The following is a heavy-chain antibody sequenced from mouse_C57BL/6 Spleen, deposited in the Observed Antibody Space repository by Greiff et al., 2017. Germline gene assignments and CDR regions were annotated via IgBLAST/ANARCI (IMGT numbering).Heavy chain of an antibody. CDR3: ARWGDRDYFDY. CDR1: GYTFTSYW. J-gene: IGHJ2*01. V-gene: IGHV1-52*01. Sequence: VQLQQPGAELVRPGSSVKLSCKASGYTFTSYWMHWVKQRPIQGLEWIGNIDPSDSETHYNQKFKDKATLTVDKSSSTAYMQLSSLTSEDSAVYYCARWGDRDYFDYWGQGTTLTVSS. CDR2: IDPSDSET.